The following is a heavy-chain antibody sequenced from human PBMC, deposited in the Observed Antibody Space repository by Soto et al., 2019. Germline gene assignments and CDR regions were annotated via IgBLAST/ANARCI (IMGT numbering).Heavy chain of an antibody. CDR3: ARSPYYYDSNGSWFDP. V-gene: IGHV4-4*02. J-gene: IGHJ5*02. D-gene: IGHD3-22*01. Sequence: SETLSLTCAVSGGSISSSNWWSWVRQPPGKGLEWIGEIYHSGSTNYNPSLKSRVTISVDKSKNQFSLKLSSVTAADTALYYCARSPYYYDSNGSWFDPWGQGTLVTVSS. CDR2: IYHSGST. CDR1: GGSISSSNW.